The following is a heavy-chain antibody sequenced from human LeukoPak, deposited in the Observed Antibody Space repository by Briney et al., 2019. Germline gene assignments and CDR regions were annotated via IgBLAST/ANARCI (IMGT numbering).Heavy chain of an antibody. J-gene: IGHJ4*02. Sequence: EGSLRLSCAASGFSFQYYWMAWVRQAPGMGLEWVAHIKEDGTQKFYVDSVRGRFTISKDDARNALYLQMNSLRDEDTAIYYCVRGGWELDYWGQGTLVIVSS. V-gene: IGHV3-7*01. CDR3: VRGGWELDY. CDR2: IKEDGTQK. CDR1: GFSFQYYW. D-gene: IGHD4-23*01.